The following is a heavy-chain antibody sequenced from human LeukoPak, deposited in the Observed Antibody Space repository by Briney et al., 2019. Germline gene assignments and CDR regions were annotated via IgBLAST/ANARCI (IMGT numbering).Heavy chain of an antibody. Sequence: PSETLSLTCTVSGGSISSYYWSWIRQPPGKGLEWIGYIYYSGSTNYNPSLKSRVTISVDTSKSQFSLKLSSVTAADTAVYYCARHPIYYDSSGYDETNWGQGTLVTVSS. CDR2: IYYSGST. D-gene: IGHD3-22*01. J-gene: IGHJ4*02. V-gene: IGHV4-59*08. CDR3: ARHPIYYDSSGYDETN. CDR1: GGSISSYY.